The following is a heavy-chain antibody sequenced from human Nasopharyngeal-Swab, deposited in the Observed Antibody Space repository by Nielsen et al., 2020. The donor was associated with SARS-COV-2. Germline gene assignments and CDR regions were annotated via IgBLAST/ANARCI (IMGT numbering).Heavy chain of an antibody. V-gene: IGHV4-30-4*01. CDR1: GGSISSGDYY. CDR3: AREGYSSTWYRNIGFDY. D-gene: IGHD6-13*01. J-gene: IGHJ4*02. Sequence: LRLSCTVSGGSISSGDYYWSWIRQPPGKGLEWIGYIYYSGSTYYNPSLKSRVTISVDTSKNQFSLKLTSVTAADTAVYYCAREGYSSTWYRNIGFDYWGQGTLVIVSS. CDR2: IYYSGST.